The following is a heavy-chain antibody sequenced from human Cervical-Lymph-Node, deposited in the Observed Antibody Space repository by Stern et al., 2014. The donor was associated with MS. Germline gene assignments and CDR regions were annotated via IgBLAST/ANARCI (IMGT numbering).Heavy chain of an antibody. J-gene: IGHJ4*02. CDR3: ARLTTVTAFDY. V-gene: IGHV4-59*01. CDR1: GGSISSYY. CDR2: IYYSGST. D-gene: IGHD4-17*01. Sequence: QVQLQESGPGLVKPSETLSLTCNVSGGSISSYYWSWIRQPPGKGLEWVGYIYYSGSTDYNPSLKSRVTISVDTSKNQFSLKLSSVTAADTAVYYCARLTTVTAFDYWGQGTLVTVSS.